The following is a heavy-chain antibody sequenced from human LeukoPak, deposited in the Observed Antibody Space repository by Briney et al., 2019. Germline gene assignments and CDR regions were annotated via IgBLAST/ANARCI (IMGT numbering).Heavy chain of an antibody. J-gene: IGHJ3*02. D-gene: IGHD1-26*01. CDR3: ARISHSGSLDMYFDI. CDR2: ISGSGGST. CDR1: GFTFSSYA. Sequence: GGSLRLSCAASGFTFSSYAMSRVRQAPGKGLEWVSAISGSGGSTYYADSVKGRFTISRDNSKNTLFLQMNSLRAEDTAVYYCARISHSGSLDMYFDIWGQGTMVTVSS. V-gene: IGHV3-23*01.